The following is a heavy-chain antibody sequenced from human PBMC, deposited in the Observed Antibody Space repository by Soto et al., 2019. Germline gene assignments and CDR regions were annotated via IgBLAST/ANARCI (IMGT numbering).Heavy chain of an antibody. V-gene: IGHV5-51*01. CDR2: INPADSDT. Sequence: SGESLKISCNGSGYSFTNYWIGWVRQIPGKGLEWMGIINPADSDTRYSPSFQGQVAVSVDKSISTAYLHRGSLKASDTAMYYCVRPDSTGYYSHWGQGTPVTVSS. D-gene: IGHD3-9*01. CDR1: GYSFTNYW. J-gene: IGHJ4*02. CDR3: VRPDSTGYYSH.